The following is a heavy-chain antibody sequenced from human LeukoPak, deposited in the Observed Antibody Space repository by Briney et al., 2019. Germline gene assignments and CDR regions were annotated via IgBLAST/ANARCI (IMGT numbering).Heavy chain of an antibody. CDR3: ARRIRILEWLSDFDY. Sequence: SETLSLTCAVYGGSFSGYYWSWIRQPPGKGLEWIGEINHGGSTNYNPSLKSRVTISVDTSKNQFSLKLSSVTAADTAVYYCARRIRILEWLSDFDYWGQGTLVTVSS. CDR2: INHGGST. V-gene: IGHV4-34*01. CDR1: GGSFSGYY. J-gene: IGHJ4*02. D-gene: IGHD3-3*01.